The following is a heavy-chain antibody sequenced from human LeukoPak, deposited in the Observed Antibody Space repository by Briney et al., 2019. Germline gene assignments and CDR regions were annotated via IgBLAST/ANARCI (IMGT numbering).Heavy chain of an antibody. CDR1: GFTFSDYY. V-gene: IGHV3-11*01. D-gene: IGHD6-25*01. CDR3: TRWAAAGRCFDY. Sequence: GGSLTLSCAVSGFTFSDYYRSWIRQPPGKGLEWVAYISSGGSTISHAGSVKGRFTISRDNAENSLYLQMSSLRAGDTAVYYCTRWAAAGRCFDYWGEATLVTDSP. J-gene: IGHJ4*02. CDR2: ISSGGSTI.